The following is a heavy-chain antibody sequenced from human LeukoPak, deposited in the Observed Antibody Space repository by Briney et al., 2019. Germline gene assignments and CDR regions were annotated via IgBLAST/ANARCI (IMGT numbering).Heavy chain of an antibody. V-gene: IGHV3-30*03. CDR2: TSPDGSEQ. CDR1: GFIFSSHW. Sequence: GGSLRLSCAASGFIFSSHWMTWVRQAPGKGLEWVAVTSPDGSEQYYADSVRGRFTISRDNSKNTVFLQMNSLTTEDTAVYSCFTGSEFYYDSWGQGTLVTVSS. J-gene: IGHJ4*02. D-gene: IGHD1-14*01. CDR3: FTGSEFYYDS.